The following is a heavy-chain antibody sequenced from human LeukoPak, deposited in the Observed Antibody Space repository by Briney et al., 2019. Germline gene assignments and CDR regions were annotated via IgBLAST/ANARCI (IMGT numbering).Heavy chain of an antibody. CDR1: GGTFSSYA. Sequence: ASVKVSCKASGGTFSSYAISWVRQAPGQGLEWMGGIIPIFGTANYAQKFQGRVTITADESTSTAYMELSSLRSEDTAVYYCARGRVPAAPIYNWFDPWGQGTLVTVSS. CDR3: ARGRVPAAPIYNWFDP. V-gene: IGHV1-69*13. J-gene: IGHJ5*02. D-gene: IGHD2-2*01. CDR2: IIPIFGTA.